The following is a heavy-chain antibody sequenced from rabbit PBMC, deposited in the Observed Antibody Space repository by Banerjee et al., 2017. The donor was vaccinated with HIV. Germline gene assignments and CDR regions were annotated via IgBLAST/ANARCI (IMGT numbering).Heavy chain of an antibody. CDR1: GLDFSSGSW. V-gene: IGHV1S40*01. CDR2: IYAGSVGSRGIT. D-gene: IGHD1-1*01. Sequence: QSLEESGGDLVKPGASLTLTCTASGLDFSSGSWVCWVRQAPGKGLEWIACIYAGSVGSRGITYYANWAKGRFTISKTSSTTVTLQMTSLTAADTATYFCARDLSGVIGWNLNLWGPGTLVTVS. J-gene: IGHJ4*01. CDR3: ARDLSGVIGWNLNL.